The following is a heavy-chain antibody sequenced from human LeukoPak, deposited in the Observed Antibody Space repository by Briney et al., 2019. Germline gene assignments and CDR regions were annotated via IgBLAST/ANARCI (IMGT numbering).Heavy chain of an antibody. Sequence: GASVKVSCKASGYTFTGYYMHWVRQAPGQGLEWMGWINPNSGGTNYAQKCQGRVTMTRDTSISTAYMELSRLRSDDTAVYYCARSPPGIVGASRPLGYWGQGTLVTVSS. V-gene: IGHV1-2*02. CDR3: ARSPPGIVGASRPLGY. J-gene: IGHJ4*02. CDR1: GYTFTGYY. CDR2: INPNSGGT. D-gene: IGHD1-26*01.